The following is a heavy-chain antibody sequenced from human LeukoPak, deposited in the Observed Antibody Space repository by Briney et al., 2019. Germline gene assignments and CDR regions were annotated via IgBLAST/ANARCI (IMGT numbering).Heavy chain of an antibody. CDR3: ASSHPLGSNNDYYTPFDY. CDR2: LYYSGDT. V-gene: IGHV4-59*01. D-gene: IGHD3-3*01. Sequence: SETLSLTCSVSGGSISNYYWSWIRQPPGKGLEWIGYLYYSGDTNYNPSLKSRVTISVDTSKNQFSLSLSSVTAADTAVYYCASSHPLGSNNDYYTPFDYWAWEPWSPSPQ. CDR1: GGSISNYY. J-gene: IGHJ4*02.